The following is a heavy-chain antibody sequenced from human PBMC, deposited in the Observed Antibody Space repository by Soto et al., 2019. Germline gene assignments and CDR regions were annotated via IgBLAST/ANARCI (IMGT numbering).Heavy chain of an antibody. CDR2: IIPIFGTA. D-gene: IGHD5-18*01. CDR1: GGTFSSYA. J-gene: IGHJ6*02. CDR3: ARILIDTAMVRRYYYYGMDV. V-gene: IGHV1-69*13. Sequence: GASVKVSCKASGGTFSSYAISWVRQAPGQGLEWMGGIIPIFGTANYAQKFQGRVTITADESTSTAYMELSSLRSEDTAVYYCARILIDTAMVRRYYYYGMDVWGQGTTVTVSS.